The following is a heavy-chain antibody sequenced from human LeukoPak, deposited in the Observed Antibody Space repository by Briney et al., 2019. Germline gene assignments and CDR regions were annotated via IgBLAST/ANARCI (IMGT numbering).Heavy chain of an antibody. V-gene: IGHV3-64*01. J-gene: IGHJ4*02. CDR1: GFTFSSCA. D-gene: IGHD6-13*01. CDR2: ISSNGGSP. Sequence: GGSLRLSCAASGFTFSSCAMHWVRQAPGKGLEYVSAISSNGGSPYYANSVKGRFTISRDNSKNTLYLQMGSLRGEDMAVYYCARDTAAAGTEYFDYWGQGTLVTVSS. CDR3: ARDTAAAGTEYFDY.